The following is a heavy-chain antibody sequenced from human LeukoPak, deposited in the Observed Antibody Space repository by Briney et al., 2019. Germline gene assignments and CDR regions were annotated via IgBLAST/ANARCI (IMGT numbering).Heavy chain of an antibody. CDR3: AKGGIIPAAVFDF. J-gene: IGHJ4*02. D-gene: IGHD6-13*01. CDR2: ISRDSDDV. V-gene: IGHV3-9*01. Sequence: GGSLRLSCAASGFTFSSYGMHWVRQVPGKGLEWVSHISRDSDDVAYAESVEGRFTISRDNAKNSLFLQMDSLRPEDTALYYCAKGGIIPAAVFDFWGQGTLVAVS. CDR1: GFTFSSYG.